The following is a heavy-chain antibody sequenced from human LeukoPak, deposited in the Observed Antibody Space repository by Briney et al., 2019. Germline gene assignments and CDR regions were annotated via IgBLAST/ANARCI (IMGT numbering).Heavy chain of an antibody. CDR1: GGSISSYY. V-gene: IGHV4-59*01. CDR2: IYYSGST. CDR3: ARAPGFDRPDAFDI. J-gene: IGHJ3*02. Sequence: SETLSLTCTVSGGSISSYYWSWIRQPPGKGLEWIGYIYYSGSTNYSPSLKSRVTISVDTSKNQSSLKLSSVTAADTAVYYCARAPGFDRPDAFDIWGQGTMVTVSS. D-gene: IGHD3-22*01.